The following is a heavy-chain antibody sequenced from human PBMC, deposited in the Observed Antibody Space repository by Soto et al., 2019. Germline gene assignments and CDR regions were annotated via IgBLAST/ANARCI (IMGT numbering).Heavy chain of an antibody. Sequence: SETLSLTCTVSGGSISSGDYYWSWIRQPPGKGLEWIGYIYYSGSTNYNPSLTSRVTVSVDTSKNEFSLKLRSVTAADTAVYYCARQPTTGNPHLRLSTWGQGTLVTVSS. D-gene: IGHD4-4*01. CDR2: IYYSGST. CDR1: GGSISSGDYY. V-gene: IGHV4-30-4*02. CDR3: ARQPTTGNPHLRLST. J-gene: IGHJ5*02.